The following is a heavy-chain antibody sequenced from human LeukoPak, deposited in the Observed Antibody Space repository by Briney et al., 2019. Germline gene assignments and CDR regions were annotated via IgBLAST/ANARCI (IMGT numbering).Heavy chain of an antibody. J-gene: IGHJ4*02. V-gene: IGHV3-30*18. CDR2: ISYDGSNK. CDR3: AKLYSSNSPFDY. D-gene: IGHD6-13*01. CDR1: GFTFSSYG. Sequence: GRSLRLSCAASGFTFSSYGMHWVRQAPGKGLEWVAVISYDGSNKYYADSVKGRFTISRDNSKNTLCLQMNSLRAEDTAVYYCAKLYSSNSPFDYWGQGTLVTVSS.